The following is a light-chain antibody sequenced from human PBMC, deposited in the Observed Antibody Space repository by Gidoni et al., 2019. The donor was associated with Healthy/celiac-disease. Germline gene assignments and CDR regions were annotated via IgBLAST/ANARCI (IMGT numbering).Light chain of an antibody. CDR1: KLGDKY. J-gene: IGLJ1*01. V-gene: IGLV3-1*01. CDR2: QDS. CDR3: QAWDSSFYV. Sequence: SYELTQPPSASVSPGQTASITCSGDKLGDKYAFWYQQKPGQSPVLVIYQDSKRPSGIPERFFGSNSGNTATLTISGTQAMDEADYYCQAWDSSFYVFGTGTKVTVL.